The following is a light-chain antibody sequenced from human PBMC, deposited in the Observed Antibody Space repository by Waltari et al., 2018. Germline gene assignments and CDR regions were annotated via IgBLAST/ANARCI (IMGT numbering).Light chain of an antibody. J-gene: IGKJ2*01. CDR2: AAS. V-gene: IGKV1-39*01. Sequence: DIQMTQSPSSLSASVGDRVTITCRASQNIDSDLNWYQQKPGKAPRLLIYAASSLQLGVPSRFSGSGSGTDFTLTVSSLQPEDFAIYYCQQSYTTPPMYTFGQGTKLEIK. CDR1: QNIDSD. CDR3: QQSYTTPPMYT.